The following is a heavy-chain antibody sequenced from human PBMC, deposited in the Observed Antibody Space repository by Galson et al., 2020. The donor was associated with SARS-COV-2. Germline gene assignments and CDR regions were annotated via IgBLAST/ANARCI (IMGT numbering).Heavy chain of an antibody. Sequence: LHYPASGLTFPSLPMHWLLHTPPKPQAWVANTKQDGSEKYYVDSLKGRFTISRDNAKNSLYLQMNSLRSEDRAVYYCVVDGVGGQGATVVVSS. V-gene: IGHV3-7*01. J-gene: IGHJ6*02. D-gene: IGHD2-15*01. CDR1: GLTFPSLP. CDR2: TKQDGSEK. CDR3: VVDGV.